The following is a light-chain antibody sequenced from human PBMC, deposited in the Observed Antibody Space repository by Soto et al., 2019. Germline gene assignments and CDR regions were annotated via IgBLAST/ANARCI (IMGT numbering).Light chain of an antibody. CDR3: SSYTSSSTLV. CDR1: SSDVGGYNY. CDR2: EVS. Sequence: QSALTQPASVSGSPGQSITISCTGTSSDVGGYNYVSWYQQHPGKAPKLMIYEVSNRPSGVSNRFPGSKSGNTASLTISGLQAEYEADYYCSSYTSSSTLVFGGGTKLTVL. J-gene: IGLJ2*01. V-gene: IGLV2-14*01.